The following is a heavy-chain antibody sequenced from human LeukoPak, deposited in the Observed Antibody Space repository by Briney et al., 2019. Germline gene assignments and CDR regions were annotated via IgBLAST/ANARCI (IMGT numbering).Heavy chain of an antibody. V-gene: IGHV3-23*01. D-gene: IGHD2-2*01. Sequence: GGSLRLSCAASGFTFSSYAMSWVRQAPGKGLEWVSAISGSGGSTYYADSVKGRFTISRDNSKNTLYLRMNSLRAEDTAVYYCAKVLYFAVVPAAVPNDYWGQGTLVTVSS. CDR3: AKVLYFAVVPAAVPNDY. CDR2: ISGSGGST. CDR1: GFTFSSYA. J-gene: IGHJ4*02.